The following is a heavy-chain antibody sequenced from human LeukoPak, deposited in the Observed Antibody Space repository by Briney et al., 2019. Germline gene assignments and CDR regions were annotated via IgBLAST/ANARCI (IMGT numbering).Heavy chain of an antibody. CDR2: IRYDGSNK. CDR1: GFTFSSYG. V-gene: IGHV3-30*02. D-gene: IGHD6-13*01. J-gene: IGHJ1*01. CDR3: AKDRDSSRWDEVEYFQN. Sequence: GGPLRLSCAASGFTFSSYGVHWVRQAPGKGLEWVAFIRYDGSNKYYADSVKGRFTISRDNSKNTLYLQMNSLRAEDTAVYYCAKDRDSSRWDEVEYFQNWGQGTLVTVSS.